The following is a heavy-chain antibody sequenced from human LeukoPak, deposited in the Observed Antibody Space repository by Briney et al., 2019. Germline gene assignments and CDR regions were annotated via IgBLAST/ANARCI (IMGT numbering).Heavy chain of an antibody. J-gene: IGHJ4*02. CDR1: GYSFTSYW. CDR2: IYPGDSDT. V-gene: IGHV5-51*03. CDR3: ARLAFNSGSYYWWGPIGDY. D-gene: IGHD1-26*01. Sequence: PGESLKISCKGSGYSFTSYWIGWVRQMPGKGLEWMGIIYPGDSDTRYSPSFQGQVTISADKSISTAYLQWSSLKASDTAMYYCARLAFNSGSYYWWGPIGDYWGQGTLVTVSS.